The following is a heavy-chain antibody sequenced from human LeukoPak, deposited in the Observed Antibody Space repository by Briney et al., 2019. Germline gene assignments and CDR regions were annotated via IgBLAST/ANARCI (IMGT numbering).Heavy chain of an antibody. CDR2: INHSGST. J-gene: IGHJ4*02. CDR3: ARDRYDYVWGSYSRRFDY. Sequence: SETLSLTCAVYGGSFSGYYWSWIRQPPGKGLEWIGEINHSGSTNYNPSLKSRVTISVDTSKNQFSLKLSSETAADTAVYYCARDRYDYVWGSYSRRFDYWGQGTLVTVSS. D-gene: IGHD3-16*01. CDR1: GGSFSGYY. V-gene: IGHV4-34*01.